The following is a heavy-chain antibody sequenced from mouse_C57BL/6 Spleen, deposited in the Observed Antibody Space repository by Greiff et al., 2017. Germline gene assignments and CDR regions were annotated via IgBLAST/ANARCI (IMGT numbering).Heavy chain of an antibody. CDR3: AREANYYGSSLDY. Sequence: QVQLQQPGAELVRPGSSVKLSCKASGYTFTSYWMHWVKQRPIQGLEWIGNIDPSDSETHYNQKFKDKATLTVDKSSSTAYMQLSSLTSEDSAVYYCAREANYYGSSLDYWGQGTTLTVSS. CDR2: IDPSDSET. J-gene: IGHJ2*01. V-gene: IGHV1-52*01. CDR1: GYTFTSYW. D-gene: IGHD1-1*01.